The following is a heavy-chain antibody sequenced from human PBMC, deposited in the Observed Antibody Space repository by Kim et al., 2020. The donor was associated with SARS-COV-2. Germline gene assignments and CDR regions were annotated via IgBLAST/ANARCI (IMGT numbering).Heavy chain of an antibody. Sequence: GGSLRLSCAASGFTFSSYAMSWVRQAPGKGLEWVSAISGSGGSTYYADSVKGRFTISRDNSKNTLYLQMNSLRAEDTAVYYCAKEVTTVTTRHFGSAFDYWGQGTLVTVSS. V-gene: IGHV3-23*01. J-gene: IGHJ4*02. CDR2: ISGSGGST. D-gene: IGHD4-17*01. CDR1: GFTFSSYA. CDR3: AKEVTTVTTRHFGSAFDY.